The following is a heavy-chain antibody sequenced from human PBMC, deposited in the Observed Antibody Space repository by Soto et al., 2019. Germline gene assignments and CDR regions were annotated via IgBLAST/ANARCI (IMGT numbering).Heavy chain of an antibody. CDR3: ASGLTGTTRYYYGMDV. V-gene: IGHV3-48*02. J-gene: IGHJ6*02. Sequence: PGGSLRLSCAASGFTFSNYGMNWVRQAPGKGLEWVSFISSSSSTINYGDSVKGRFTVSRDNAKNSLYLQMNSLRDEDTAVYYCASGLTGTTRYYYGMDVWGQGTTVTVSS. CDR1: GFTFSNYG. CDR2: ISSSSSTI. D-gene: IGHD1-7*01.